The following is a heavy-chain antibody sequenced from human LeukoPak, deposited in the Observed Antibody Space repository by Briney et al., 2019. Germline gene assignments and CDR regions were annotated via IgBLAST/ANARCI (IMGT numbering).Heavy chain of an antibody. D-gene: IGHD2-8*01. J-gene: IGHJ4*02. Sequence: GGSLRLSCAASGFIFSSYAMSWVRQAPGKGREWVSTISGSGGSTYYADSVEGRFTISRDNSKNTVYLQMNSLRAEDTAVYYCAKDRSCTNDVCHGDFDYWGQGTLVTVSS. CDR1: GFIFSSYA. CDR3: AKDRSCTNDVCHGDFDY. V-gene: IGHV3-23*01. CDR2: ISGSGGST.